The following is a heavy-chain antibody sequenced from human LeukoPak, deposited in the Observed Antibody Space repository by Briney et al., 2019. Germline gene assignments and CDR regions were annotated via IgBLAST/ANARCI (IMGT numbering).Heavy chain of an antibody. CDR3: AGAVKLYSGYSYFDY. CDR2: IIPISETA. CDR1: GGIFNNYV. Sequence: SVKVSCKASGGIFNNYVRLSWVRQAPGQGLEWMGGIIPISETADYAQRFQGRVTIIADESTSTAYMELSSLRSEDTAVYYCAGAVKLYSGYSYFDYWGQGTLVTVSS. D-gene: IGHD5-12*01. J-gene: IGHJ4*02. V-gene: IGHV1-69*01.